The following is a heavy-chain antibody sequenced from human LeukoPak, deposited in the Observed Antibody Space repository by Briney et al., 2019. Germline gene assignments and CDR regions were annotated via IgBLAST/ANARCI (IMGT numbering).Heavy chain of an antibody. CDR1: GGSISSYY. V-gene: IGHV4-38-2*02. Sequence: SETLSLTCTVSGGSISSYYWGWIRQPPRKGLEWIGTIYHNGNTYYNPSLKSRVTISVDTSKNEFSLKLSSVTAADTAVYYCATDGMVRGPDAWFDSWGQGTLVTVSS. D-gene: IGHD3-10*01. CDR3: ATDGMVRGPDAWFDS. CDR2: IYHNGNT. J-gene: IGHJ5*01.